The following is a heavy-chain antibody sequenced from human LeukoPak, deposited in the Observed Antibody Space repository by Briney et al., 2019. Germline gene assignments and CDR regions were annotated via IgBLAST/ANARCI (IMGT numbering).Heavy chain of an antibody. CDR1: GGSFSGYY. CDR2: INHSGST. D-gene: IGHD5-12*01. V-gene: IGHV4-34*01. CDR3: ARGTTPGYSGHGGALDAFDI. Sequence: SETLSLTCAVYGGSFSGYYWSWIRQPPGKGLEWIGEINHSGSTNYNPSLKSRVTISVDTSKNQFSLKLGSVTAADTAVYYCARGTTPGYSGHGGALDAFDIWGQGTVVTVSS. J-gene: IGHJ3*02.